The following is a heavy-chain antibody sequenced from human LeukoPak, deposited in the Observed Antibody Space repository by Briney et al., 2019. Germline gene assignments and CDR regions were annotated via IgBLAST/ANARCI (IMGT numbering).Heavy chain of an antibody. D-gene: IGHD3-10*01. V-gene: IGHV4-4*02. CDR2: IYHSGST. J-gene: IGHJ4*02. Sequence: SGTLSLTCAVSGGSISSSNWWSWVRQPPGKGLEWIGEIYHSGSTNYNPSLKSRVTISVDKSKNQFSLKLSSVTAADTAVYYCARANYYGSGSYYWIDYWGQGTLVTVSS. CDR1: GGSISSSNW. CDR3: ARANYYGSGSYYWIDY.